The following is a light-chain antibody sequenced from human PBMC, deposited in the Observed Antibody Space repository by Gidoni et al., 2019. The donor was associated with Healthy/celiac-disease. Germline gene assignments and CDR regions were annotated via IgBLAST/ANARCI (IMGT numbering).Light chain of an antibody. CDR1: SYNIGSNY. CDR3: AAWDDSLSARV. J-gene: IGLJ3*02. V-gene: IGLV1-47*01. CDR2: RNN. Sequence: QSVLTQPPSASGTPGQRVTISCSGSSYNIGSNYVYWYQQPPGTAPKLLIYRNNQRPSGVPDRFSGSKSGTSASLAISGLRSEDEADYYCAAWDDSLSARVFGGGTKLTVL.